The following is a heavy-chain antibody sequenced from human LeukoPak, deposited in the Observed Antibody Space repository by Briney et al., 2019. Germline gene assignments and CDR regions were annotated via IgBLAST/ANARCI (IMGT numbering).Heavy chain of an antibody. Sequence: SETLSLTCAVSGGSISSSNWWSWVRQPPGKGLEWIGEIYHSGSTNYNPSLKSRVTISVDKSKNQFSLKLSSVTAADTAVYYCARDNRSYYYHYYGMDVWGKGTTVTASS. CDR2: IYHSGST. J-gene: IGHJ6*04. V-gene: IGHV4-4*02. CDR3: ARDNRSYYYHYYGMDV. CDR1: GGSISSSNW.